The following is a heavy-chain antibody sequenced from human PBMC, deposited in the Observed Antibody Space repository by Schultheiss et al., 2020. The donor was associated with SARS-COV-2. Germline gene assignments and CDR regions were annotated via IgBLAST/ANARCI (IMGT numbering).Heavy chain of an antibody. J-gene: IGHJ4*02. CDR2: ISYDGSNK. Sequence: GESLKISCAASGFTFSSYAMHWVRQAPGKGLEWVAVISYDGSNKYYADSVKGRFTISRDNSKNTLYLQMNSLRAEDTAVYYCAKYRPLWDYWGQGTLVTVSS. V-gene: IGHV3-30*04. D-gene: IGHD2/OR15-2a*01. CDR1: GFTFSSYA. CDR3: AKYRPLWDY.